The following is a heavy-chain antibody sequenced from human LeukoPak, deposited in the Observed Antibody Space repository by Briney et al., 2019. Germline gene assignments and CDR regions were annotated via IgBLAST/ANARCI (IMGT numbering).Heavy chain of an antibody. D-gene: IGHD1-1*01. CDR2: IYYSGST. J-gene: IGHJ4*02. CDR3: ARRTTAFDY. V-gene: IGHV4-39*07. Sequence: SETLSLTCTVSGGSISSSSYYWGWIRQPPGKGLEWIGSIYYSGSTYYNPSLKSRVTISVDTSKNQFSLKLSSVTAADTAVYYCARRTTAFDYWGQGTLVTVSS. CDR1: GGSISSSSYY.